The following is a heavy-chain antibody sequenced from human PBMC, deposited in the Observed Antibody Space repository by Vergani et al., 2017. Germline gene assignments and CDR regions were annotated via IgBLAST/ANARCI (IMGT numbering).Heavy chain of an antibody. J-gene: IGHJ4*02. CDR2: IWYDGSNK. CDR3: GRDGIVVVPAATEYGYFDY. Sequence: QVQLVESGGGVVQPGRSLRLSCAASGFTFSSYGMHWVRQAPGKGLEWVAVIWYDGSNKYYADSVKGRFTISRDNSKNTLYLQMNSLRAEDTAVYYCGRDGIVVVPAATEYGYFDYWGQGTLVTVSS. V-gene: IGHV3-33*01. CDR1: GFTFSSYG. D-gene: IGHD2-2*01.